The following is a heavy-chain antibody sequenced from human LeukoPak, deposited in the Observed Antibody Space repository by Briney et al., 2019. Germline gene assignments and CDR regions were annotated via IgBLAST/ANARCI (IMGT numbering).Heavy chain of an antibody. D-gene: IGHD1-26*01. Sequence: SETLFLTCTVSGDSISSYYWTWIRQPAGKGLDWIGRISTSGSTNYNPSLKSRVTMSLDTSKNQFSLKLSSVTAADTAVYHCARGGSGSYSAFDIWGQGTMVTVSS. CDR3: ARGGSGSYSAFDI. J-gene: IGHJ3*02. CDR2: ISTSGST. CDR1: GDSISSYY. V-gene: IGHV4-4*07.